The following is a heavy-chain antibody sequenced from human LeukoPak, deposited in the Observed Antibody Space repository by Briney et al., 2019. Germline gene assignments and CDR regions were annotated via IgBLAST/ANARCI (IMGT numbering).Heavy chain of an antibody. CDR1: ELTFSSYS. J-gene: IGHJ4*02. D-gene: IGHD2-2*01. Sequence: PGGSLRLSCAASELTFSSYSMNWVRQAPGKGLEWVSSISSSSNIYYADSVKGRFAVSRDNAKNELYLQMNSLRAEDTAVYYCARGAGYCTSSSCHLWSDYWGQGTLVTVSS. CDR3: ARGAGYCTSSSCHLWSDY. CDR2: ISSSSNI. V-gene: IGHV3-21*01.